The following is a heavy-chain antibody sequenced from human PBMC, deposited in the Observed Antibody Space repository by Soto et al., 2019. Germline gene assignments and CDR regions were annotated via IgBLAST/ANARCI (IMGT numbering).Heavy chain of an antibody. CDR2: FDTENGER. D-gene: IGHD2-21*01. CDR1: GYTLSDLS. V-gene: IGHV1-24*01. CDR3: PPDALISLTPGVY. Sequence: QVQLIQSGAEVKKPGASVKVSCKVSGYTLSDLSMQWVRQAPGKGLGWMGGFDTENGERSYAQKFQGRVTMTEDTSVDTAYMDLSSLSSEYTAVYFCPPDALISLTPGVYSGQGTLVPVSS. J-gene: IGHJ4*02.